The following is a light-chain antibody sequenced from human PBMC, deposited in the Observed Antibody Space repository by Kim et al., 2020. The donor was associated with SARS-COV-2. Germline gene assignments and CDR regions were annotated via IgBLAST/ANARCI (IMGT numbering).Light chain of an antibody. CDR2: GAS. Sequence: DIQMTQSPSAMSASIGDRVTITCRASQGISNYLAWFQQKPGKVPKRLIYGASSLQSGVPARFSGSGSGTEFILTISSLQPEDFATYYCLQHKSYPWTFGQGTKVDIK. CDR3: LQHKSYPWT. J-gene: IGKJ1*01. CDR1: QGISNY. V-gene: IGKV1-17*03.